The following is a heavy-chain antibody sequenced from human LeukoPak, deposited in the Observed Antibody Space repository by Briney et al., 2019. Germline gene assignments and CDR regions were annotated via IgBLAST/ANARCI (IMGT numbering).Heavy chain of an antibody. CDR2: IYHSGRT. CDR3: ARDVVVAAISKNDAFDI. D-gene: IGHD2-15*01. V-gene: IGHV4-38-2*02. CDR1: GYSISNDYY. Sequence: SETLSLTCTVSGYSISNDYYWGWIRQPLGRGLEWIGNIYHSGRTYYNPSLKSRVIISVDTSKNQFSLKLSSVTAADTAMYYCARDVVVAAISKNDAFDIWGQGTMVTVSS. J-gene: IGHJ3*02.